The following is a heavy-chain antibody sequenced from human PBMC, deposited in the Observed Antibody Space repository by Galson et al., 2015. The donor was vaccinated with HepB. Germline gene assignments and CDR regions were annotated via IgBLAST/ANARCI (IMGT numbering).Heavy chain of an antibody. CDR2: INSDGSST. Sequence: LILSCAASGFPFSSYWMHWVRQAPGKGQVWVSRINSDGSSTSYADSVKGRFTISRDNAKNTLYLQMNSLRAEDTAVYYCERVGYDFWSGYLGYYYYYMDVWGKGTTVTVSS. J-gene: IGHJ6*03. D-gene: IGHD3-3*01. CDR3: ERVGYDFWSGYLGYYYYYMDV. V-gene: IGHV3-74*01. CDR1: GFPFSSYW.